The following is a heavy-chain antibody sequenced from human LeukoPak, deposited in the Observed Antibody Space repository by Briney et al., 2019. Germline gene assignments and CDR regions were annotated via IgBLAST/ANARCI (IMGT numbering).Heavy chain of an antibody. CDR3: ARGLRYFDWLLWERGGPYFDY. D-gene: IGHD3-9*01. V-gene: IGHV4-38-2*02. Sequence: SEPLSLTCTVSGYSISSGYYWGWIRQPPGKGLEWIGSIYHSGSTYYNPSLKSRHPLSVDTSKNQFSLKLSYVTAADTAVYYCARGLRYFDWLLWERGGPYFDYWGQGTLVTVSS. CDR2: IYHSGST. J-gene: IGHJ4*02. CDR1: GYSISSGYY.